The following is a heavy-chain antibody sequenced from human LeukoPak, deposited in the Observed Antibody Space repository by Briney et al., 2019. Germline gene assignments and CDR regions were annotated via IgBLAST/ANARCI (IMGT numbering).Heavy chain of an antibody. CDR1: GFTFSDYY. V-gene: IGHV3-11*04. CDR3: ARALYSSSAGFDY. CDR2: ISSSGSTI. D-gene: IGHD6-6*01. Sequence: GGSLRLSCAASGFTFSDYYMSWIRQAPGKGLEWVSYISSSGSTIYYADSVEGRFTISRDNAKNSLYLQMNSLRAEDTAVYYCARALYSSSAGFDYWGQGTLVTVSS. J-gene: IGHJ4*02.